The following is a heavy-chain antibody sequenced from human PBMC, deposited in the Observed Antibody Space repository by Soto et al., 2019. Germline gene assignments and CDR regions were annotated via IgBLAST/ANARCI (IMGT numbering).Heavy chain of an antibody. CDR3: VRTSLVVAAATREDY. CDR2: INSDGSST. V-gene: IGHV3-74*01. CDR1: GFTFSSYW. J-gene: IGHJ4*02. Sequence: VQLVESGGGLVQPGGSLRLSCAASGFTFSSYWMHWVRQAPGKGLVRVSRINSDGSSTSYADSVKGRFTISRDNAKTTLYLQMNSLRAEDTAVYYCVRTSLVVAAATREDYWGQGTLVTVSS. D-gene: IGHD2-15*01.